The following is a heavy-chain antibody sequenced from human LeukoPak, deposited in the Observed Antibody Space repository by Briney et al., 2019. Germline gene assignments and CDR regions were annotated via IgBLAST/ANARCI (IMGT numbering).Heavy chain of an antibody. Sequence: GGSLRLSCAASGFTFSSYSMNWVRRAPGKGLEWVSSISSSSSYIYYADSVKGRFTISRDNAKNSLYLQMNSLRAEDTAVYYCAKEAVAGTLGDYFDYWGQGTLVTVSS. CDR3: AKEAVAGTLGDYFDY. CDR2: ISSSSSYI. V-gene: IGHV3-21*04. CDR1: GFTFSSYS. D-gene: IGHD6-19*01. J-gene: IGHJ4*02.